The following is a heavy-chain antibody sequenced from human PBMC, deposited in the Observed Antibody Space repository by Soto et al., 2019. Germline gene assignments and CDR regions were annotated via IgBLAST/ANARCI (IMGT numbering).Heavy chain of an antibody. CDR2: IGTAGDT. Sequence: EVQLVESGGGLVQPGGSLRLSCAASGFTFSSHDMHWVRQATGKGLEWVSAIGTAGDTYYPGSVKGRFTISRENAKNSLYLQMNSLRAGDTAVYYCARDRYYDILTGYYYYYGMDVWGQGTTVTVSS. CDR3: ARDRYYDILTGYYYYYGMDV. CDR1: GFTFSSHD. D-gene: IGHD3-9*01. J-gene: IGHJ6*02. V-gene: IGHV3-13*01.